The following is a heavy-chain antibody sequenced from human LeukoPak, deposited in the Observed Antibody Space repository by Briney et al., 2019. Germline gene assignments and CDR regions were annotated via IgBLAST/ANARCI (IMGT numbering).Heavy chain of an antibody. V-gene: IGHV3-21*01. CDR2: ISSRGGYT. Sequence: GGSLRLSCATSGQRANLHTLNWVRQAPGKGLEWVSSISSRGGYTYYADSLKGRVTVSRDNAKNALFLQMNSLRAEDTAVYYCAKDRVIDYYGSGSYIDYWGQGTLVTVSS. J-gene: IGHJ4*02. D-gene: IGHD3-10*01. CDR1: GQRANLHT. CDR3: AKDRVIDYYGSGSYIDY.